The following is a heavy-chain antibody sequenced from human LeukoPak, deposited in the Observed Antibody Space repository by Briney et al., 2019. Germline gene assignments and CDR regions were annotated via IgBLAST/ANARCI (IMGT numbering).Heavy chain of an antibody. CDR3: ARLQGFRAPFDY. Sequence: SETLSRTCTVSGGSISSGGYYWGWIRQPPGKGLEWIGTIFYSGSAYYNPSLKTRVTTSVDTSKNQFSLKLSSVTAADTAVYYCARLQGFRAPFDYWGQGTLVTVSS. CDR2: IFYSGSA. CDR1: GGSISSGGYY. D-gene: IGHD3-10*01. V-gene: IGHV4-39*01. J-gene: IGHJ4*02.